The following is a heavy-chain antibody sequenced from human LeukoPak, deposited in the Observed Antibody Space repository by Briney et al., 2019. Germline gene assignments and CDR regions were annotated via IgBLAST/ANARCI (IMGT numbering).Heavy chain of an antibody. D-gene: IGHD6-13*01. Sequence: SETLSLTCTVSGYSISSGYYWGWIRQPPGKGLEWIGSIYHSGSTYYNPSLKSRVTISVDTSKNQFSLKLSSVTAADTAVYYCARGPSSSWYFDYWGQGTLVTVSS. CDR1: GYSISSGYY. V-gene: IGHV4-38-2*02. J-gene: IGHJ4*02. CDR3: ARGPSSSWYFDY. CDR2: IYHSGST.